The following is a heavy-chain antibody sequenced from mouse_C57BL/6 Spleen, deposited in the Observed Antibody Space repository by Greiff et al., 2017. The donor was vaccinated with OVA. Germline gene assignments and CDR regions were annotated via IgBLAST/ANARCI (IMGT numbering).Heavy chain of an antibody. V-gene: IGHV5-17*01. Sequence: EVKLVESGGGLVKPGGSLKLSCAASGFTFSDYGMHWVRQAPEKGLEWVAYISSGSSTIYYADTVKGRFTISRDNAKNTLFLQMTSLRSEDTAMYYCAKGEIYYDYHYAMDYWGQGTSVTVSS. CDR1: GFTFSDYG. D-gene: IGHD2-4*01. CDR3: AKGEIYYDYHYAMDY. J-gene: IGHJ4*01. CDR2: ISSGSSTI.